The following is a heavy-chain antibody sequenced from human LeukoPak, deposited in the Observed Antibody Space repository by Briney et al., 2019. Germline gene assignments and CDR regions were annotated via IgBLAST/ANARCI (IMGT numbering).Heavy chain of an antibody. CDR2: IYYSGST. V-gene: IGHV4-39*07. J-gene: IGHJ5*02. D-gene: IGHD4-17*01. Sequence: SETLSLTCTVSGGSISSSSYYWGWIRQPPGKGLEWIGSIYYSGSTYYNPSLKSRVTISVDTSKNQFSLKLSSVTAADTAVYYCARENHYGDYGWFDPWGQGTLVTVSS. CDR1: GGSISSSSYY. CDR3: ARENHYGDYGWFDP.